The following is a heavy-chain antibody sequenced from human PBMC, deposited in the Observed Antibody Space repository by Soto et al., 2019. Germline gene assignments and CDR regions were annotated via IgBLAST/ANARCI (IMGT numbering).Heavy chain of an antibody. V-gene: IGHV3-15*04. CDR3: DTRFTAVATGRFDY. Sequence: GGSLRLSCTASGFTFSKAYMNWARQAPGKGLEWVGQIDSKIDADKTDFAAPVKGRFTLSRDDSKNTVYLQMNGLEIEDTSMYYSDTRFTAVATGRFDYWGQGTLVTVSS. CDR2: IDSKIDADKT. D-gene: IGHD2-21*02. CDR1: GFTFSKAY. J-gene: IGHJ4*02.